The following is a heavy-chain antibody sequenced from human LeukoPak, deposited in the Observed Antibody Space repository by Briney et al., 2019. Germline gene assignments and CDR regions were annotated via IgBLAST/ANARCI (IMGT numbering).Heavy chain of an antibody. D-gene: IGHD2-15*01. CDR2: IIPIFGTA. CDR1: GYTFTSYD. Sequence: ASVKVSCKASGYTFTSYDINWVRQAPGQGLEWMGGIIPIFGTANYAQKFQGRVTITADKSTSTAYMELSSLRSEDTAVYYCALEVVAATGCFDYWGQGTLVTVSS. J-gene: IGHJ4*02. CDR3: ALEVVAATGCFDY. V-gene: IGHV1-69*06.